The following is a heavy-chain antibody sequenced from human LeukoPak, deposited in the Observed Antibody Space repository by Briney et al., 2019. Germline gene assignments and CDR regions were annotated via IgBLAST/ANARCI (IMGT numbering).Heavy chain of an antibody. CDR1: GGSFSGYY. CDR3: ARASGYCSSTSCFSYYYYYYYMDV. D-gene: IGHD2-2*01. V-gene: IGHV4-34*01. Sequence: SETLSLTCAVYGGSFSGYYWSWIRQPPGKGLEWIGEINHSGSTNYNPSLKSRVTISVDTSKNQFSPKLSSVTAADTAVYYCARASGYCSSTSCFSYYYYYYYMDVWGKGTTVTVSS. CDR2: INHSGST. J-gene: IGHJ6*03.